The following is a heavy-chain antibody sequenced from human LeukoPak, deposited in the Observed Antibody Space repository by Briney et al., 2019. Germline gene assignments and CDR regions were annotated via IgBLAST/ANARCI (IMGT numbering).Heavy chain of an antibody. J-gene: IGHJ4*02. CDR3: ARFGGANDY. D-gene: IGHD3-10*01. CDR1: GVSIGSDDQY. Sequence: SETLSLTCTVSGVSIGSDDQYWGWIRQPPGKGLEWIASVYYTGNTYYNPSLKSRVTISVDTSKNQFSLKLSSVTAADTAVYYCARFGGANDYWGQGTLVTVSS. CDR2: VYYTGNT. V-gene: IGHV4-39*07.